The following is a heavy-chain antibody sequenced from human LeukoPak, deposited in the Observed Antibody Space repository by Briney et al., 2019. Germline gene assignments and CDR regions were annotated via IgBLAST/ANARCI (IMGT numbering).Heavy chain of an antibody. J-gene: IGHJ4*02. V-gene: IGHV1-2*06. CDR1: GYTLTGYY. D-gene: IGHD6-19*01. Sequence: ASVKVSCKASGYTLTGYYMHWVRQAPGQGLEWMGRINPNSGGTNYAQKFQGRVTMTRDTSISTAYMELSRLRSDVTAVYYCARGYSSGWYEYWGQGTLVTVSS. CDR2: INPNSGGT. CDR3: ARGYSSGWYEY.